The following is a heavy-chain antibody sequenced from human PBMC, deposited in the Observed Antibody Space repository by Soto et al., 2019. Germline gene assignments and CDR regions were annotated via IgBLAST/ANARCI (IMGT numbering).Heavy chain of an antibody. CDR3: ARHSYGYITQRQASYSSSQEPYYYYGMDV. J-gene: IGHJ6*02. CDR1: GYSFTSYW. V-gene: IGHV5-51*01. Sequence: PGESLKISCKGSGYSFTSYWIGWVRQMPGKGLEWMGIIYPGDSDTRYSPSFQGQVTISADKSISTAYLQWSSLKASDTAMYYCARHSYGYITQRQASYSSSQEPYYYYGMDVWGQGTTVTVSS. CDR2: IYPGDSDT. D-gene: IGHD6-6*01.